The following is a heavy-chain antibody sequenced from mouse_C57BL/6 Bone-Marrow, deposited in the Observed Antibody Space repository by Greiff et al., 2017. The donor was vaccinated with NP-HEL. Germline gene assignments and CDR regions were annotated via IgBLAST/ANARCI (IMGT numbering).Heavy chain of an antibody. CDR1: GYTFTSYW. CDR3: ARQQGSAWFAY. Sequence: VQLQQPGAELVRPGTSVKLSCKASGYTFTSYWMHWVKQRPGQGLEWIGVIDPSDSYTNYNQKFKGKATLTVDTTYRTAYMQLSSLTSEDSAVYYSARQQGSAWFAYWGQGTRVTVSA. J-gene: IGHJ3*01. CDR2: IDPSDSYT. V-gene: IGHV1-59*01.